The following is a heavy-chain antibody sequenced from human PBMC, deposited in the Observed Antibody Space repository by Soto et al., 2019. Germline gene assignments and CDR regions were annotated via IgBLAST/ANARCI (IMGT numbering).Heavy chain of an antibody. V-gene: IGHV3-23*01. J-gene: IGHJ4*02. CDR3: AKGYGDYVRVPQNIDY. CDR2: ISGSGGST. D-gene: IGHD4-17*01. CDR1: GFTFSSYA. Sequence: PGGSLRLSCAASGFTFSSYAMSWVRQAPGKGLEWVSAISGSGGSTYYADSVKGRFTISRDNSKNTLYLQMNSLRAEDTAVYYCAKGYGDYVRVPQNIDYWGQGTLVTVSS.